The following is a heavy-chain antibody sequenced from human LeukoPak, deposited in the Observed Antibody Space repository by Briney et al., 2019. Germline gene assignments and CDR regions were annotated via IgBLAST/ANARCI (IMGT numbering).Heavy chain of an antibody. V-gene: IGHV4-4*07. CDR2: IYTSGST. Sequence: SETLSLTCTVSGGSISSYYWSWIRQPAGKGLEWIGRIYTSGSTNYNPSLKSRVTMSVDTSKNQFSLKLSSVTAADTAVYYCASWSDIAVAAKREFRFDPWGQGTLVTVSS. D-gene: IGHD6-19*01. CDR1: GGSISSYY. CDR3: ASWSDIAVAAKREFRFDP. J-gene: IGHJ5*02.